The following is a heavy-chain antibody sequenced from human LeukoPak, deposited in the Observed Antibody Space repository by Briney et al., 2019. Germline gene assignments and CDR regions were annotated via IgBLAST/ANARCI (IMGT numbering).Heavy chain of an antibody. CDR3: ARVRLVRAWFDP. J-gene: IGHJ5*02. CDR2: INPDGNKK. V-gene: IGHV3-7*01. Sequence: PGGSLRLSCAASGLTFSSSWMDWVRQAPGKGLEWVASINPDGNKKYSADSVKGRFTISRDNAENSLYLQMNSLRAEDTAVYYCARVRLVRAWFDPWGQGTLVAVS. D-gene: IGHD6-19*01. CDR1: GLTFSSSW.